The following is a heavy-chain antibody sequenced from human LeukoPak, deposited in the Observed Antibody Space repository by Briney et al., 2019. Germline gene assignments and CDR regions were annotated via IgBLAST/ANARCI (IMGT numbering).Heavy chain of an antibody. V-gene: IGHV4-34*01. Sequence: NPSETLSLTCAVYGGSFRSYYWSWLRQPPGKGLEWVGEINQSGSTNYNPSLKSRVTISVDTSKNQFSLKLSSVSAADTAVYYCARHVNLQTNYYYMDVWGKGTTVTVSS. CDR3: ARHVNLQTNYYYMDV. CDR2: INQSGST. D-gene: IGHD4-11*01. CDR1: GGSFRSYY. J-gene: IGHJ6*03.